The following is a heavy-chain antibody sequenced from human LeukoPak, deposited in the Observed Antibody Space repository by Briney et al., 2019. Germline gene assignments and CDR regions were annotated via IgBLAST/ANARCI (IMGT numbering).Heavy chain of an antibody. CDR2: ISAYNGNT. Sequence: ASVTVSCKASGYTFTSYGISWVRQAPGQGLEWMGWISAYNGNTNYAQKLQGRVTMTTDTSTSTAYMELRSLRSDDTAVYYCARGPDDYVWGSCSTYFDYWGQGTLVTVSS. V-gene: IGHV1-18*01. J-gene: IGHJ4*02. CDR1: GYTFTSYG. CDR3: ARGPDDYVWGSCSTYFDY. D-gene: IGHD3-16*01.